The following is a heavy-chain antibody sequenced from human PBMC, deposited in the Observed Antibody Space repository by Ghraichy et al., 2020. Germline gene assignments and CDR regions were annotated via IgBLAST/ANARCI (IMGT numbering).Heavy chain of an antibody. Sequence: GGSLRLSCAASGFTFSSYWMHWVRQAPGKGLVWVSRINSDGSSTSYADSVKGRFTISRDNAKNTLYLQMNSLRAEDTAVYYCARADLGYCSGGSCYWFDPWGQGTLVTVSS. CDR1: GFTFSSYW. J-gene: IGHJ5*02. CDR3: ARADLGYCSGGSCYWFDP. V-gene: IGHV3-74*01. D-gene: IGHD2-15*01. CDR2: INSDGSST.